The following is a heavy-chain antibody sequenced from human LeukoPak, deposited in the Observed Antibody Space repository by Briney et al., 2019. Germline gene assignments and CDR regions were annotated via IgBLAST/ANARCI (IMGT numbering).Heavy chain of an antibody. CDR1: GGSISSSNW. D-gene: IGHD1-26*01. CDR2: VHLSGSI. Sequence: SETLSLTCAVSGGSISSSNWWSWVRQPPGKGLEWIGEVHLSGSINYNASLKSRVTISLDKSKNHFSLNLSSVTAADTAPYYCARGVGASHFDYWGQGTLVTVSS. J-gene: IGHJ4*02. V-gene: IGHV4-4*02. CDR3: ARGVGASHFDY.